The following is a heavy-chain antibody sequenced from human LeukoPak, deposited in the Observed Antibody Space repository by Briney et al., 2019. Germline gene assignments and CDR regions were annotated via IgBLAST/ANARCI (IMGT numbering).Heavy chain of an antibody. CDR1: GGSISSGGYY. D-gene: IGHD6-19*01. Sequence: SQTLSLTCTVSGGSISSGGYYWSWIRQPPGKGLEWIGDIYHSGSTYYNPSLKSRVTISVDRSKNQFSLKLSSVTAADTAVYYCARERLGIAVAGSTPDYWGQGTLVTVSS. CDR3: ARERLGIAVAGSTPDY. J-gene: IGHJ4*02. V-gene: IGHV4-30-2*01. CDR2: IYHSGST.